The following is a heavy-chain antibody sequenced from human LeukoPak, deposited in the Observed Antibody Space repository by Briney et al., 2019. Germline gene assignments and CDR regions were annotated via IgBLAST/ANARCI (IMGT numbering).Heavy chain of an antibody. D-gene: IGHD1-26*01. CDR1: GFTFSSYA. CDR2: ISSNGGST. CDR3: ATSGSYGLHPNPHYYYYYGMDV. Sequence: GGGLVQPGGSLRLSCAASGFTFSSYAMHWVRQAPGKGLEYVSAISSNGGSTYYANSVKGRFTISRDNSKNTLYLQMGSLRAEDMAVYYCATSGSYGLHPNPHYYYYYGMDVWGQGTTVTVSS. J-gene: IGHJ6*02. V-gene: IGHV3-64*01.